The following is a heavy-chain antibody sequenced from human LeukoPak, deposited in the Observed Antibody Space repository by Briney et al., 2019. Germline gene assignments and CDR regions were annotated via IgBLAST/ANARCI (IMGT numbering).Heavy chain of an antibody. CDR2: ISKDGSMR. CDR1: GFSFTKYA. CDR3: AGEKFDI. V-gene: IGHV3-30*04. J-gene: IGHJ3*02. Sequence: GGSLRLSCAASGFSFTKYAMDWVRQAPGKGLEWVAIISKDGSMRYYADSVKGRFTVSRDNSNNAVYLQMNSLKSEDTAVYYCAGEKFDILGQGTMVTVSA.